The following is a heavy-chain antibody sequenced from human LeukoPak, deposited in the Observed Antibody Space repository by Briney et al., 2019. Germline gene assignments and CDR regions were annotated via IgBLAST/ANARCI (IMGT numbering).Heavy chain of an antibody. CDR1: GFTFSSYA. D-gene: IGHD6-13*01. CDR3: ARHGSYSSSWYVGHYFDY. Sequence: GGSLRLSCAASGFTFSSYAMSWVRQAPGKGLEWVSSTSVSGGSTNYADSVKGRFTISRDNSKNTLYLQMNSLRAEDTAVYYCARHGSYSSSWYVGHYFDYWGQGTLVTVSS. CDR2: TSVSGGST. J-gene: IGHJ4*02. V-gene: IGHV3-23*01.